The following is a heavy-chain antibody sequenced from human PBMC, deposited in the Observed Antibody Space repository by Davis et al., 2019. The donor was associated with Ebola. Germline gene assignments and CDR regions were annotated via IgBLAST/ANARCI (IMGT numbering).Heavy chain of an antibody. CDR3: ARAPLGDYNYYYGMDV. Sequence: SETLSLTCTVSGVSISSYYWSWIRQPPGKGLEWIGYIYYSGSTNYNPSLKSRVTISVDTSKNQFSLKLSSVTAADTAVYYCARAPLGDYNYYYGMDVWGQGTTVTVSS. V-gene: IGHV4-59*12. CDR2: IYYSGST. J-gene: IGHJ6*02. D-gene: IGHD4-17*01. CDR1: GVSISSYY.